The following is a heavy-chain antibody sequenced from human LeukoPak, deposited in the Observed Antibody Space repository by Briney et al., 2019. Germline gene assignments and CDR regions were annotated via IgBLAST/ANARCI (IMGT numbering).Heavy chain of an antibody. D-gene: IGHD6-6*01. CDR3: ARGLYSSSP. CDR2: ISGSGFT. Sequence: GGSLRLSWAASGFTFSSYAMSWVRQAPGKGLEWVSAISGSGFTYYADSVKGRFTISRYNSKNTLYLQMNSLRDEDTAVYYCARGLYSSSPWGQGTLVTVSS. V-gene: IGHV3-23*01. J-gene: IGHJ4*02. CDR1: GFTFSSYA.